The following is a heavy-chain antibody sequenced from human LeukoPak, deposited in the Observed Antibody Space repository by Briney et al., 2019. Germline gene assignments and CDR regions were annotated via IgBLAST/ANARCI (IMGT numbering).Heavy chain of an antibody. D-gene: IGHD4-11*01. CDR3: TTRDYSNYYYYYYMDV. J-gene: IGHJ6*03. V-gene: IGHV3-15*01. CDR1: GFTFSNAW. CDR2: IKSKTDGGTT. Sequence: GGSLRLSCAASGFTFSNAWMSWVRQAPGKGLEWVGRIKSKTDGGTTDYAAPVKGRFTISRDDSKNTLYLQMNSLKTEDTAVYYCTTRDYSNYYYYYYMDVWGKGTTVTVSS.